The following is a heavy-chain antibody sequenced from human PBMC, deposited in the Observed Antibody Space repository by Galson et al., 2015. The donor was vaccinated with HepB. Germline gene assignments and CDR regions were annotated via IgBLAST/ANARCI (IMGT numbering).Heavy chain of an antibody. CDR1: GYTFTSYG. D-gene: IGHD3-10*01. CDR3: ARMNYYGSGSYYWYFDL. J-gene: IGHJ2*01. V-gene: IGHV1-18*04. Sequence: SVKVSCKASGYTFTSYGISWVRQAPGQGLEWMGWISAYNGNTNYAQKLQGRVTMTTDTSTSTAYMELRSLRSDDTAVYYCARMNYYGSGSYYWYFDLWGRGTLVTVSS. CDR2: ISAYNGNT.